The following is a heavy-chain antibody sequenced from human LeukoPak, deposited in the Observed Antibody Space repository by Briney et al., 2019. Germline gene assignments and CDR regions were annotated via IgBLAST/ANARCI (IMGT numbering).Heavy chain of an antibody. CDR1: GFTFSTYA. V-gene: IGHV3-23*01. CDR3: ARDRGRYYDSRGFYWGYYFDS. D-gene: IGHD3-22*01. CDR2: FSGSGVST. Sequence: GGSVTLSCAASGFTFSTYAVDWVRPAPGKGVEWVSTFSGSGVSTYYADSGKGRFTISRDNSKDTLYLQMSIVRVDDTAGYYCARDRGRYYDSRGFYWGYYFDSWGQGILVTVST. J-gene: IGHJ4*02.